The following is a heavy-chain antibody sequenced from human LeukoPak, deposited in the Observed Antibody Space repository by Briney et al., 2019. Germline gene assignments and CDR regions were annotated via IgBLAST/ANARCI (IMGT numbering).Heavy chain of an antibody. CDR3: ARGREQLGPYYYYYYGMDV. CDR1: GGSFSGYY. Sequence: SETLSLTCAVYGGSFSGYYWSWIRQPPGKGLEWIGEINHSGSTNYNPSLKSRVTTSVDTSNNQFSLKLSSVTAADTAVYYCARGREQLGPYYYYYYGMDVWGQGTTVTVSS. D-gene: IGHD6-6*01. V-gene: IGHV4-34*01. CDR2: INHSGST. J-gene: IGHJ6*02.